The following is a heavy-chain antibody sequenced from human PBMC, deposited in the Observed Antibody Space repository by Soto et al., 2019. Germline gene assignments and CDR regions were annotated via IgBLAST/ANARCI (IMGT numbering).Heavy chain of an antibody. Sequence: QVQLVQSGAEVKKPGSSVKVSCKASGGTFSSYAISWVRQAPGQGLEWMGGIIPIFGTANYAQKFQDRVTITADESTRKAYMGLSSLRSGDTAVYYWAGDRVAAAPGGGENSFDIWGQGTMVTVSS. CDR1: GGTFSSYA. D-gene: IGHD6-13*01. V-gene: IGHV1-69*01. CDR2: IIPIFGTA. CDR3: AGDRVAAAPGGGENSFDI. J-gene: IGHJ3*02.